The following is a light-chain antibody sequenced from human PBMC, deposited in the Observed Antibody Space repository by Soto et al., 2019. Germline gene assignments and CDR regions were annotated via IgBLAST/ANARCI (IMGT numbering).Light chain of an antibody. CDR3: QQSYTSPVT. Sequence: VLTQSPGHLSLSPGERATLSCRVSQSVSSNNLVWYQQNPGQAPRLLLFDASTRATGIPDRFSGSGSGTDFTLTISSLQPEDFGTYYCQQSYTSPVTFCGGTK. V-gene: IGKV3D-20*02. CDR2: DAS. J-gene: IGKJ4*01. CDR1: QSVSSNN.